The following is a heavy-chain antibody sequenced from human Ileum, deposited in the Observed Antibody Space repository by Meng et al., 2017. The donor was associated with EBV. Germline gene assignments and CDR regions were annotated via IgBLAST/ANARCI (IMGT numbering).Heavy chain of an antibody. J-gene: IGHJ4*02. D-gene: IGHD2-21*02. V-gene: IGHV4-4*02. Sequence: PGVVNASGTGSLTFTVSGGSVNGQPWWICVRQPPGEGLEWIGQIYHSGATNYNPSLKSRVTISVDTSENQFSLELNSLTAADTAVYYCARIPYGDIYSAYFDYWSPGTLVTVSS. CDR2: IYHSGAT. CDR1: GGSVNGQPW. CDR3: ARIPYGDIYSAYFDY.